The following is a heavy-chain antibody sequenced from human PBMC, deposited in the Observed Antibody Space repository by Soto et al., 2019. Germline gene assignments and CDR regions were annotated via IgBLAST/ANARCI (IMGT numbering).Heavy chain of an antibody. CDR3: ARDVGVSFYYGMDV. J-gene: IGHJ6*02. Sequence: QVQLQQSGPGLLKSSQTLSLTCDISGDSVSSNSAAWNWIRQSPSRGLEWLGRTYYRSEWYSDYAMSVRSRITISSDKSKNQFSLQLDSVTPEDTAVYYCARDVGVSFYYGMDVWGQGTTVTVSS. D-gene: IGHD2-15*01. V-gene: IGHV6-1*01. CDR1: GDSVSSNSAA. CDR2: TYYRSEWYS.